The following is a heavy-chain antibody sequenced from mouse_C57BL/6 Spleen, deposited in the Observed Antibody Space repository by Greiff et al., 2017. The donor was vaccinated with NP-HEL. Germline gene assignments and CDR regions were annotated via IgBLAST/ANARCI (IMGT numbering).Heavy chain of an antibody. D-gene: IGHD2-10*02. CDR1: GYTFTDYY. V-gene: IGHV1-26*01. CDR2: INPNNGGT. J-gene: IGHJ2*01. Sequence: EVQLQQSGPELVKPGASVKISCKASGYTFTDYYMNWVKQSHGKSLEWIGDINPNNGGTSYNQKFKGKATLTVDKSSSTAYMELRSLTSEDSAVYYCARSRVWSSFPYYFDYWGQGTTLTVSS. CDR3: ARSRVWSSFPYYFDY.